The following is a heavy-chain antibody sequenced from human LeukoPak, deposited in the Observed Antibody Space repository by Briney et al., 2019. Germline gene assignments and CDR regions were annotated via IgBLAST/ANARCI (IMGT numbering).Heavy chain of an antibody. Sequence: HAGGSLRLSCVASGFTFTSYAMSWVRQAPGKGLEWVSGISGSGGSTYYADSVKGRFTISRDNPKNTVDLQMNRLRAEDTAVYYCVKDYGSSGYWGRLDAFDIWGQGTMVTVSS. V-gene: IGHV3-23*01. J-gene: IGHJ3*02. CDR3: VKDYGSSGYWGRLDAFDI. D-gene: IGHD3-22*01. CDR2: ISGSGGST. CDR1: GFTFTSYA.